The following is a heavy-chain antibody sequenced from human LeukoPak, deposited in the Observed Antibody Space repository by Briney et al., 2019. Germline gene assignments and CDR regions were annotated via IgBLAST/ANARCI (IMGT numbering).Heavy chain of an antibody. J-gene: IGHJ4*02. D-gene: IGHD2-2*01. CDR1: GYTLTELS. CDR2: ISAYNGNT. CDR3: ARSPYCSSTSCYFDY. V-gene: IGHV1-18*01. Sequence: ASVKVSCKVSGYTLTELSMHWVRQAPGKGLEWMGWISAYNGNTNYAQKLQGRVTMTTDTSTSTAYMELRSLRSDDTAVYYCARSPYCSSTSCYFDYWGQGTLVTVSS.